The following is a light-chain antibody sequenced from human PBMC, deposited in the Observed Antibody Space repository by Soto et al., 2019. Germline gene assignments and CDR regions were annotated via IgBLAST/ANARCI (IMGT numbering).Light chain of an antibody. V-gene: IGKV3-15*01. CDR2: EAS. Sequence: EIVMTQSPDNISLTSGXPPPLSCRASQSVRSNLAWYQQKPGQAPRLVIYEASTRATGFPARFSGSGSGTEFTLTISSLQSEDFAVYYCQQYNNWPPVTFGGGSMVDNK. CDR3: QQYNNWPPVT. J-gene: IGKJ4*01. CDR1: QSVRSN.